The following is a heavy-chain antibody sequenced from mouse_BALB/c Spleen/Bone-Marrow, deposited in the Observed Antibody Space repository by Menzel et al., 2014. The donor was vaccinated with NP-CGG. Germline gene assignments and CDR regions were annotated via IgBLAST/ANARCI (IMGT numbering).Heavy chain of an antibody. V-gene: IGHV1-69*02. J-gene: IGHJ3*01. CDR2: IDPSDSYT. D-gene: IGHD2-2*01. CDR3: ASYYGYDEGFAY. Sequence: VKLMESGAELVKPGASVKLSCKASGYTFTSYWMHWVKQRPGQGLEWIGEIDPSDSYTNYNQEFKGKATLTVDKSSSTAYMQLSSLTSEDSAVYYCASYYGYDEGFAYWGQGTLVTVSA. CDR1: GYTFTSYW.